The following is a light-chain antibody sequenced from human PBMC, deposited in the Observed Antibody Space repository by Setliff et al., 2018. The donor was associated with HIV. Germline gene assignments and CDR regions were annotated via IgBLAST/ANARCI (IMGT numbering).Light chain of an antibody. V-gene: IGLV2-23*02. Sequence: ALTQPASVSGSPGQSITISCTGTSSDVGSYNLVSWYQQHPGKAPKLMIYEVSKRPSGVSNRFSGSKSGNTASLTISGLQAEDETDYYCCSYAGSSTYVFGTGTKVTVL. CDR1: SSDVGSYNL. CDR2: EVS. CDR3: CSYAGSSTYV. J-gene: IGLJ1*01.